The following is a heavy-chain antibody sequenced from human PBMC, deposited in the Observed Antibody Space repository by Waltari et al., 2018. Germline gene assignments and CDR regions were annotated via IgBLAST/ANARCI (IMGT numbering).Heavy chain of an antibody. J-gene: IGHJ3*02. CDR1: GYSISSANF. Sequence: QVQLQESGPGLVKPSETLSLTCTVSGYSISSANFWGWIRQPPGKGLEWIASIYHSGSTHKNPSLKTRVTISVDTSENQFSLKLRSVTAADTAVYYCARDREVAGPTAFDIWGQGTMVSVSS. CDR2: IYHSGST. V-gene: IGHV4-38-2*02. CDR3: ARDREVAGPTAFDI. D-gene: IGHD3-10*01.